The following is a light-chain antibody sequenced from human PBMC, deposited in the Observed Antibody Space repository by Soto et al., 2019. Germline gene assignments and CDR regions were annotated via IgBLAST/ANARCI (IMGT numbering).Light chain of an antibody. CDR1: QSISSW. CDR3: QQYNSYSWT. CDR2: KAS. J-gene: IGKJ1*01. Sequence: DIQMTQSPSTLSASVGDRVTITCRASQSISSWLAWYQQKPGEAPKLLIYKASSLESGVPSRFSGSGSGTEFTLTISSLQPDDFATYYCQQYNSYSWTVGQGTKVDIK. V-gene: IGKV1-5*03.